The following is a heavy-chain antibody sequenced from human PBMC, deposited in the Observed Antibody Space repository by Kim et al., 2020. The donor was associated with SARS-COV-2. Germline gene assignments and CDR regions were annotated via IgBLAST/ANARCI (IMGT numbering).Heavy chain of an antibody. V-gene: IGHV4-30-2*05. Sequence: STPPLRGRVTISVEPAKNQSSLKLGSVTAADTAVYYCARAAVATITTFDYWGQGTLVTVSS. J-gene: IGHJ4*02. D-gene: IGHD5-12*01. CDR3: ARAAVATITTFDY.